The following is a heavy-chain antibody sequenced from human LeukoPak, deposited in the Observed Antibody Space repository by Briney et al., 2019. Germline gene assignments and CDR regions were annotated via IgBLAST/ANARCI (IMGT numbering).Heavy chain of an antibody. Sequence: GGSLRLSCAASGFTFSSYEMNWVRQAPGKGLEWVSYISSSGSTIYYADSVKGRFTISRDNAKNSLYLQMNSLRAEDTAVYYCARDDGSGSNFDAFDIWGQGTMVTVSS. J-gene: IGHJ3*02. V-gene: IGHV3-48*03. CDR3: ARDDGSGSNFDAFDI. CDR2: ISSSGSTI. D-gene: IGHD3-10*01. CDR1: GFTFSSYE.